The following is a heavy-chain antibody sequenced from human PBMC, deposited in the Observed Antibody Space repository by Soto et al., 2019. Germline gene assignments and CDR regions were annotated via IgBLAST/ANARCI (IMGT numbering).Heavy chain of an antibody. Sequence: QVQLVESGGGLVKPGGSLRLSCAASGFTFSDYYMSWTRQAPGKGLEWASHISSSSSHTNYADSVKRRFTISRDNAKNSLYLQMNNLRAEDTAVYYCARGGGSAQLWFGELLPFDYWGQGTLVTVSS. D-gene: IGHD3-10*01. V-gene: IGHV3-11*05. CDR1: GFTFSDYY. CDR3: ARGGGSAQLWFGELLPFDY. CDR2: ISSSSSHT. J-gene: IGHJ4*02.